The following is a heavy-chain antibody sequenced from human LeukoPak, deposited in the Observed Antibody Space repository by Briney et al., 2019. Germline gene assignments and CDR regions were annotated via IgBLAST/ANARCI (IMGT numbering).Heavy chain of an antibody. CDR3: AKKEAMIRGVPYYYDF. CDR1: GFTFSSYV. J-gene: IGHJ4*02. D-gene: IGHD3-10*01. CDR2: ISGSGDDT. Sequence: GGSLRLSCSASGFTFSSYVVTWVRQAPGQGLEWVSAISGSGDDTYYADSVKGRFTISRDNSKNTLYLQMNSLRAEDTAVYYCAKKEAMIRGVPYYYDFWGQGTLVTVSS. V-gene: IGHV3-23*01.